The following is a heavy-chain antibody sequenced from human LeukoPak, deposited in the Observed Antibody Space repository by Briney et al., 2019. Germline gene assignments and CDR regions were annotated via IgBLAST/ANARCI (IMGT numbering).Heavy chain of an antibody. J-gene: IGHJ6*02. CDR2: ISYDGSNK. CDR3: ARASEEDPYYYYYGMDV. Sequence: RRSLRLSCAASGFTFSSYAMHWVRQAPGKGLEWVAVISYDGSNKYYADSVKGRFTISRDNSKNTLYLQMNSLRAEDTAVYYCARASEEDPYYYYYGMDVWGQGTTVTVSS. V-gene: IGHV3-30-3*01. CDR1: GFTFSSYA.